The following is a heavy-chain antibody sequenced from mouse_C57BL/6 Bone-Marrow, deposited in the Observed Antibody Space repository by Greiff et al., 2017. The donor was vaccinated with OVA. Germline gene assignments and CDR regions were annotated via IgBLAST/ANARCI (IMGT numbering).Heavy chain of an antibody. J-gene: IGHJ2*01. CDR2: IYPGDGDT. CDR1: GYAFSSSW. D-gene: IGHD2-3*01. V-gene: IGHV1-82*01. CDR3: ARHEDGYYASYFDY. Sequence: QVQLQQSGPELVKPGASVKISCKASGYAFSSSWMNWVKQRPGKGLEWIGRIYPGDGDTTYNGKFKGKATLTADKSSRTAYMQRSSLTSEDSAVYVCARHEDGYYASYFDYWGQGTTLTVSS.